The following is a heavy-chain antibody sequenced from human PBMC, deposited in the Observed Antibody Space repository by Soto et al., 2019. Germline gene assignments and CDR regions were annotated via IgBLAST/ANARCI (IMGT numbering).Heavy chain of an antibody. CDR2: IGSSGSNT. D-gene: IGHD2-15*01. J-gene: IGHJ6*03. Sequence: QVQLVESGGGLVKPGGSLRLSCVASGVTFSDYYMTWIRQAPGKGLEWVSFIGSSGSNTYYADSVKGRFTISRDNAKNSLYLQMHSLRAEDTAVYYCARDPRYCSGGNCYSDYFYYMDVWGKGTTVTVSS. CDR3: ARDPRYCSGGNCYSDYFYYMDV. V-gene: IGHV3-11*01. CDR1: GVTFSDYY.